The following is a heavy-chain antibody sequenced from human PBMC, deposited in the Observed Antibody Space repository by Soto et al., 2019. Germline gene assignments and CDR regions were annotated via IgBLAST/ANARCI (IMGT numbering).Heavy chain of an antibody. CDR2: INSDGSST. V-gene: IGHV3-74*01. CDR1: GFTFSSYW. CDR3: VRTSLVVAAATREDY. Sequence: EVKRVESGGGLDQPGGSLRLSCAASGFTFSSYWMHWVRQAPGKGLVWVSRINSDGSSTSYADSVKGRFTISRDNAKNTLYLQMNSLRAEDTAVYYCVRTSLVVAAATREDYWGQGTLVTVSS. J-gene: IGHJ4*02. D-gene: IGHD2-15*01.